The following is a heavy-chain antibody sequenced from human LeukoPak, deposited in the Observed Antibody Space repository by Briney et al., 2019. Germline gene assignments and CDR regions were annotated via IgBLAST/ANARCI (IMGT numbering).Heavy chain of an antibody. D-gene: IGHD3-10*01. CDR3: AKGLGFGSGSYYYDAFDI. Sequence: PGGSLRLSCAASGFTFSSYAMSWVRQAPGKGLEWVSATSGSGGSTYYADSVKGRFTISRDNSKNTLYLQMNSLRAEDTAVYYCAKGLGFGSGSYYYDAFDIWGRGTMVTVSS. CDR2: TSGSGGST. CDR1: GFTFSSYA. J-gene: IGHJ3*02. V-gene: IGHV3-23*01.